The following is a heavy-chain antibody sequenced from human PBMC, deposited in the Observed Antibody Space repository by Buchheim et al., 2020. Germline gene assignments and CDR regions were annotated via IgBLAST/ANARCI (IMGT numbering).Heavy chain of an antibody. Sequence: QVLLVQSGAEVRKPGASVKVSCKASGYTFIDYYMHWVRQAPGQGLEWMGWINPKNGGTNYAPKFQDCVTMTRDTSISTVYLELSRLRSDDTAVYYCARGPIWGEDSWGQGTL. CDR1: GYTFIDYY. V-gene: IGHV1-2*04. D-gene: IGHD7-27*01. CDR3: ARGPIWGEDS. CDR2: INPKNGGT. J-gene: IGHJ4*02.